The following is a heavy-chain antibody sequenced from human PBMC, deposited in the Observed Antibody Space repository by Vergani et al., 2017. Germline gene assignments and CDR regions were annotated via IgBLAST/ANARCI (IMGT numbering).Heavy chain of an antibody. CDR2: IYYSGST. D-gene: IGHD3-3*01. CDR1: GGSISSYY. J-gene: IGHJ6*03. Sequence: QVQLQESGPGLVKPSETLSLTCTVSGGSISSYYWSWIRQPPGKGLEWIGYIYYSGSTNYNPSLKSRVTISVDTSKNQFSLKLSSVTAADTAVYYCARGDDFWSGYYGFYYYYMDVWGKGP. CDR3: ARGDDFWSGYYGFYYYYMDV. V-gene: IGHV4-59*01.